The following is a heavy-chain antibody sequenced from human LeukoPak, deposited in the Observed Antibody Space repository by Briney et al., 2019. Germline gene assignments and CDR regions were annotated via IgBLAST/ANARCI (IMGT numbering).Heavy chain of an antibody. V-gene: IGHV1-18*01. D-gene: IGHD3-10*01. J-gene: IGHJ3*01. Sequence: ASVKVSCKASGYTFSAYTVSWVRQAPGQGLEWMALITVYNNKTDYAQNFEGRVTMTTDTSTSTAYMELRSLTSDDTAVYYCARQRFGDVHAFDVWGQGTVVSVS. CDR2: ITVYNNKT. CDR1: GYTFSAYT. CDR3: ARQRFGDVHAFDV.